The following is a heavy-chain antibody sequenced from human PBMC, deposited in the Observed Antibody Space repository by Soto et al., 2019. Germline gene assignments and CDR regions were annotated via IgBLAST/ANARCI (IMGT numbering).Heavy chain of an antibody. CDR1: GYTLTELS. Sequence: ASVNGSCKFSGYTLTELSMHWVRQAPGKGLEWMGGFDPEDGETIYAQKFQGRVTMTEDTSTDTAYMELSSLRSEDTAVYYCATDGAGTTPRALGYWGQGTLVTVSS. CDR2: FDPEDGET. J-gene: IGHJ4*02. V-gene: IGHV1-24*01. D-gene: IGHD1-7*01. CDR3: ATDGAGTTPRALGY.